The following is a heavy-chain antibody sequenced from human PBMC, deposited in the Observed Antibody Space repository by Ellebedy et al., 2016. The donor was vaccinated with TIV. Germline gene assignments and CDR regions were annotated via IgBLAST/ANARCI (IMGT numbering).Heavy chain of an antibody. J-gene: IGHJ3*02. CDR2: ISYDGDND. D-gene: IGHD2-15*01. CDR3: ARIKRVVVVYDAFDI. Sequence: GESLKISCAASGFTFSSYAMHWVRQAPGKGLEWVAVISYDGDNDYYADSVKGRFTISRDKSKNTLYLQMNSLRPEDTAVYYCARIKRVVVVYDAFDIWGQGTMVTVSS. V-gene: IGHV3-30*04. CDR1: GFTFSSYA.